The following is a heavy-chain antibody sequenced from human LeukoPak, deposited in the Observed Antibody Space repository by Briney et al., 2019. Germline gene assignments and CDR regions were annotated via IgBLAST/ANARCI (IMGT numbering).Heavy chain of an antibody. CDR1: GVSISSGGYS. CDR3: ARRKAGRTSGTVDY. D-gene: IGHD3-10*01. CDR2: INHSGST. J-gene: IGHJ4*02. V-gene: IGHV4-30-2*01. Sequence: PSQTLSLTCAVSGVSISSGGYSWSWIRQPPGKGLEWIGEINHSGSTNYNPSLKSRVTISVDTSKNQFSLKLSSVTAADTAVYYCARRKAGRTSGTVDYWGQGTLVTVSS.